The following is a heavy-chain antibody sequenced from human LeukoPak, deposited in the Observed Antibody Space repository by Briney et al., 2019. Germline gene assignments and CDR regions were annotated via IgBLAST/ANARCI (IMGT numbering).Heavy chain of an antibody. CDR3: ARVLAGATYFDY. J-gene: IGHJ4*02. CDR2: ISSSGSTM. Sequence: GGSLRLSCAASGFIFSRFEMTWVRQAPGKGLEWVSYISSSGSTMYYADSLKGRITLSRDNAKNPLDLQMNSLRAEDTAIYYCARVLAGATYFDYWGQGTLVTVSS. D-gene: IGHD1-26*01. V-gene: IGHV3-48*03. CDR1: GFIFSRFE.